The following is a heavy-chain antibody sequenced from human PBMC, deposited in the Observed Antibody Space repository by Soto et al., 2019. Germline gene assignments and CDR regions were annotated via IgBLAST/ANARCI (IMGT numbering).Heavy chain of an antibody. CDR1: GFTFSNYW. V-gene: IGHV3-7*01. D-gene: IGHD1-1*01. Sequence: EVQLVESGGGLVRPGGSLRLSCAASGFTFSNYWMTWVRQAPGKGLEWVAYIKQDGSENYYVDSVKGRFTISRDNAKNSLYLQMNSLRAEDTAVYYCARDRRDWSDGGHYSDYWGQGTLVTVSS. J-gene: IGHJ4*02. CDR2: IKQDGSEN. CDR3: ARDRRDWSDGGHYSDY.